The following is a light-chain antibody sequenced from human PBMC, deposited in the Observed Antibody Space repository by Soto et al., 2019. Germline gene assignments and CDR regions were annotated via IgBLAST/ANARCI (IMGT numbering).Light chain of an antibody. Sequence: EIVLTQSPGTLSLSPGQRATIPCMSSQSVSLNYLAWYQQRPGQAPRLLIYGASSRATGIPDRLSGSGSGTDFTLTISRLEPEDFAVYYCQQYGDSAITFGQGTRLEIK. J-gene: IGKJ5*01. CDR2: GAS. V-gene: IGKV3-20*01. CDR3: QQYGDSAIT. CDR1: QSVSLNY.